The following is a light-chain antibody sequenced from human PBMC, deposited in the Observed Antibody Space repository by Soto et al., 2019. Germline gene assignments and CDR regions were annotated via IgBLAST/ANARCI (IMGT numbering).Light chain of an antibody. CDR1: QSTSSY. Sequence: DIQMTQSPSSLSASVGDRVTITCRASQSTSSYLNWYQQKPGKATKLLIYAASSFQSGVPSRLSGSGSGTYFTLTISSLQPEDFATYYCHQSYSTPYTFGQGTKLEIK. J-gene: IGKJ2*01. CDR3: HQSYSTPYT. V-gene: IGKV1-39*01. CDR2: AAS.